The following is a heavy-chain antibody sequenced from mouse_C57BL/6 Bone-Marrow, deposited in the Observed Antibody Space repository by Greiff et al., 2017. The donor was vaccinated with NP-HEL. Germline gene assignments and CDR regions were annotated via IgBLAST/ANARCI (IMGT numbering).Heavy chain of an antibody. D-gene: IGHD2-4*01. J-gene: IGHJ4*01. Sequence: EVQRVESGGGLVKPGGSLKLSCAASGFTFSSYTMSCVRQTPAKRLEWVATISGGGGNTYYPDSVKGRFTISRDNAKNTLYLQMSSLRSEDTALYYCARHGEGLRHAMDYWGQGTSVTVSS. CDR3: ARHGEGLRHAMDY. CDR2: ISGGGGNT. V-gene: IGHV5-9*01. CDR1: GFTFSSYT.